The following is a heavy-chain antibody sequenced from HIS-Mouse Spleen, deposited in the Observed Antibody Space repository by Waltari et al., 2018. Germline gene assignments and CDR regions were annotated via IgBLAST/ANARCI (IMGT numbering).Heavy chain of an antibody. Sequence: EVQLVESGGGLIQPGGSLRLSCAASGFTVSSNYMRWVRQAPGKGLGWCPVLYSRGTTDSANSVKGRFTISRDNSKNTLYLQMNSLRAEDTAVYYCARDTVIAARSYCMDVWGQGTTVTVSS. CDR1: GFTVSSNY. CDR2: LYSRGTT. CDR3: ARDTVIAARSYCMDV. D-gene: IGHD6-6*01. J-gene: IGHJ6*02. V-gene: IGHV3-53*01.